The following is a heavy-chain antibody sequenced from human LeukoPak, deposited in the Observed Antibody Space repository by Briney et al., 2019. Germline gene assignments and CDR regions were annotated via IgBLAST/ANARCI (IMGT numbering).Heavy chain of an antibody. Sequence: ASVKVSCKASGYTFTSYDINWVRQATGQGLEWMGWMNPNSGNTGYAQKFQGRVTITRNTSISTAYMELSSLRSEDTAVYYCARGYYYDSSSPRTNAFDIWGQGTMVTVSS. CDR2: MNPNSGNT. CDR3: ARGYYYDSSSPRTNAFDI. V-gene: IGHV1-8*03. D-gene: IGHD3-22*01. J-gene: IGHJ3*02. CDR1: GYTFTSYD.